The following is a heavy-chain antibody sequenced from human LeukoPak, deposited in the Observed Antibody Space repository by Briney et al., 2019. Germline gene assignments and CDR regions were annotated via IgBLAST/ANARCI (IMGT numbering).Heavy chain of an antibody. CDR3: ATDYYDSSGYYTVDY. J-gene: IGHJ4*02. D-gene: IGHD3-22*01. CDR1: GGSISSSGYY. Sequence: ETLSLTCSVSGGSISSSGYYWGWIRQPPGKGLEWVSVISGSGGITHYADSVKGRFTISRDNSKNTLYLQMNSLRAEDTAVYYCATDYYDSSGYYTVDYWGQGTLVTVSS. CDR2: ISGSGGIT. V-gene: IGHV3-23*01.